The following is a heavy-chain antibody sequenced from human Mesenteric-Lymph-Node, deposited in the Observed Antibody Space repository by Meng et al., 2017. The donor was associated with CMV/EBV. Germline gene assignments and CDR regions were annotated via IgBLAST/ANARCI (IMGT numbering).Heavy chain of an antibody. CDR2: IRYDGSNK. J-gene: IGHJ4*02. Sequence: GGSLRLSCAASGFTFSSYGMHWVRQAPGKGLEWVAFIRYDGSNKYYADSVKGRFTISRDNSKNTLYLQMNSLKTEDTAVYYCTIFGLIVGATVRGCWGQGTLVTVSS. D-gene: IGHD1-26*01. CDR1: GFTFSSYG. CDR3: TIFGLIVGATVRGC. V-gene: IGHV3-30*02.